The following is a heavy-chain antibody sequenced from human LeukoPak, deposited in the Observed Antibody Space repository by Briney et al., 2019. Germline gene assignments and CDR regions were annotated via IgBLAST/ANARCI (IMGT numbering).Heavy chain of an antibody. CDR2: IKSKTDGGTT. D-gene: IGHD2-2*01. CDR3: TREGRYCSSTSCYVCLDF. CDR1: GFTFNNAK. Sequence: GGSLRLSCAASGFTFNNAKMNWVRQAPGKGLEWVGRIKSKTDGGTTDYAAPVKGRFTISRDESKNTLYLQMNSLKTEDTAVYYCTREGRYCSSTSCYVCLDFWGQGTLVTVSS. V-gene: IGHV3-15*01. J-gene: IGHJ4*02.